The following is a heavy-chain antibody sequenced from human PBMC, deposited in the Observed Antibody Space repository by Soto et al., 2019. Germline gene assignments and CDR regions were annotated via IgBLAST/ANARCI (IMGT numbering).Heavy chain of an antibody. D-gene: IGHD1-26*01. CDR1: GVSLSTSGMC. CDR2: IDWDDDK. V-gene: IGHV2-70*01. CDR3: ARLYSGSYYRMNAFDI. J-gene: IGHJ3*02. Sequence: SPPTLVNPTQTLTLTCSFSGVSLSTSGMCVSWIRQPPGKALEWLALIDWDDDKYYSTSLKTRLTISKDTSKNQVVLTMTNMDPVDTATYYCARLYSGSYYRMNAFDIWGQGTMVTVSS.